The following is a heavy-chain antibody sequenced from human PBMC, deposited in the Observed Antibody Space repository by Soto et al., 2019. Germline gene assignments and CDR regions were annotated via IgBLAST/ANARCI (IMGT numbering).Heavy chain of an antibody. CDR2: IKQDGSEK. CDR3: ARDQGIAAAGHDAFDI. Sequence: GGSLRLSCAASGFTFSSYWMCWVRQAPGKGLEWVASIKQDGSEKYYVDSVKGRFTISRDNAKNSLYLQMNSLRAEDTAVYYCARDQGIAAAGHDAFDIWGQGTMVTVSS. J-gene: IGHJ3*02. CDR1: GFTFSSYW. V-gene: IGHV3-7*01. D-gene: IGHD6-13*01.